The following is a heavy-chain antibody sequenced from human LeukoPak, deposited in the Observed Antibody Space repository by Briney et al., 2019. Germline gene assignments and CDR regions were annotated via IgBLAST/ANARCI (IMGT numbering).Heavy chain of an antibody. CDR1: GFTFSSYA. CDR3: EKSGSYYYYHMDV. Sequence: GGSLRLSCAASGFTFSSYAMSWVRQAPGKGLEWVSAISGSGGSTYYADSVKGRFTISRDNSKNTLYLQMNSLRAEDTAVYYCEKSGSYYYYHMDVWGKGTTVTVSS. J-gene: IGHJ6*03. D-gene: IGHD1-26*01. CDR2: ISGSGGST. V-gene: IGHV3-23*01.